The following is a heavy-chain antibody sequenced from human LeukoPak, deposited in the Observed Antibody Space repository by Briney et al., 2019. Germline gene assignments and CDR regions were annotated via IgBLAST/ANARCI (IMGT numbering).Heavy chain of an antibody. CDR2: INHSGST. J-gene: IGHJ4*02. V-gene: IGHV4-34*01. CDR3: ARGRSSSLHDFDY. D-gene: IGHD6-13*01. Sequence: SETLSLTCAVYGGSFGGYYWSWIRQPPGKGLEWIGEINHSGSTNYNPSLKSRVTISVDTSKNQFSLKLSSVTAADTAVYYCARGRSSSLHDFDYWGQGTLVTVSS. CDR1: GGSFGGYY.